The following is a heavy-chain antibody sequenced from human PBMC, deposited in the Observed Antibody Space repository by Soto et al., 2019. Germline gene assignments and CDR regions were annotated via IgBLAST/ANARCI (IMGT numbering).Heavy chain of an antibody. Sequence: QMRLVQSGAEVKNSGSSVKVSCKASGGTSSNFVITWVRQVPGQGLEWLGGILPMFGAVKYAQKFQDSITITADRSTNTASMELGSLRSEDTAVYYCARPKRSGYDRGDSYYHTMDFWGHGTTVTVS. CDR1: GGTSSNFV. CDR2: ILPMFGAV. J-gene: IGHJ6*02. D-gene: IGHD3-3*01. CDR3: ARPKRSGYDRGDSYYHTMDF. V-gene: IGHV1-69*06.